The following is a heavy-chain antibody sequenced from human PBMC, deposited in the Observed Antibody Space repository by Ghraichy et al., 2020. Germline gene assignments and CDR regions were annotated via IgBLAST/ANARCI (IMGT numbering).Heavy chain of an antibody. CDR3: AKERLRMGASFDV. V-gene: IGHV3-30*18. CDR2: ISYDGSNK. CDR1: GFYFSNFG. Sequence: GGSLRLSCAASGFYFSNFGIHWVRQAPGKGLEWEAVISYDGSNKYYVDSVKGRFTISRDNSKNTLFLQMNNLRTEDTAVYYCAKERLRMGASFDVWGQGTMVTVSS. D-gene: IGHD3-16*01. J-gene: IGHJ3*01.